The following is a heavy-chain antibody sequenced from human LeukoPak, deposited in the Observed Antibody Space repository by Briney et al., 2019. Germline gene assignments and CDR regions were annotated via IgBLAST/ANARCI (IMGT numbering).Heavy chain of an antibody. CDR1: GFTFSSYA. Sequence: GGSLRLSCAASGFTFSSYAMSWVRQAPGKGLEWVSAISGSGGSTYYADSVKGRFAISRDNSKNTLYLQMNSLRAEDTAVYYCAKRPYSSSWYGFYGYWGQGTLVTVSS. V-gene: IGHV3-23*01. CDR3: AKRPYSSSWYGFYGY. J-gene: IGHJ4*02. CDR2: ISGSGGST. D-gene: IGHD6-13*01.